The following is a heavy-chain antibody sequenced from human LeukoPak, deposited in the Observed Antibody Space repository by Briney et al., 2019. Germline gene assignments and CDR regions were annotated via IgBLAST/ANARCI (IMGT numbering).Heavy chain of an antibody. CDR1: GYTFTSYY. CDR3: AREGYCGGDCYQFDY. CDR2: TNPSGGST. V-gene: IGHV1-46*01. J-gene: IGHJ4*02. D-gene: IGHD2-21*02. Sequence: ASVKVSCKASGYTFTSYYMHWVRQAPGQGLEWMGITNPSGGSTSYAQKFQGRVTMTRDTSTSTVYMELSSLRSEDTAVYYCAREGYCGGDCYQFDYWGQGTLVTVSS.